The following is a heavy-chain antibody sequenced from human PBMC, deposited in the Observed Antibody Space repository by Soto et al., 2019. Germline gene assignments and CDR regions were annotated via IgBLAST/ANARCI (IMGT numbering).Heavy chain of an antibody. D-gene: IGHD7-27*01. J-gene: IGHJ4*02. CDR2: IYYSGST. V-gene: IGHV4-61*01. Sequence: SETLSLTCTVSGGSVSSGSYYWNWIRQPPGKGLEWIGYIYYSGSTNYNPSLKSRVTISVDTSKNQFSLKLSSVTAADTAVYYCARRWGRTFDYWGQGTLVTVSS. CDR3: ARRWGRTFDY. CDR1: GGSVSSGSYY.